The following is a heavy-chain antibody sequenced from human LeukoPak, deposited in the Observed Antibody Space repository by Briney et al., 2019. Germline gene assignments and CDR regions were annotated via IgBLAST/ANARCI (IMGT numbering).Heavy chain of an antibody. D-gene: IGHD4-17*01. V-gene: IGHV3-23*03. CDR3: ARDVSAGL. Sequence: GGSLRLSCAASGFTFSSYAMSWVRQAPGKGLEWVSVIYSGGSTYYADSVKGRFTISRDNSKNTLYLQMNSLRAEDTAIYYCARDVSAGLWGQGTLVTVSS. J-gene: IGHJ4*02. CDR2: IYSGGST. CDR1: GFTFSSYA.